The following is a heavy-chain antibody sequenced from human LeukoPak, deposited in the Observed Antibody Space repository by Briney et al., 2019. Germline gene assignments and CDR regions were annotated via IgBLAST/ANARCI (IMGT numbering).Heavy chain of an antibody. CDR3: ARGSIVGATTSYYFDS. J-gene: IGHJ4*02. Sequence: ASVKVSCKASGYTFTSYYMHWVRQAPGQGLEWMGIINPSGGSTSYAQKFQGRVTMTRDTSTSTVYMELSSLRSDDTAVYYCARGSIVGATTSYYFDSWGQGTLVTVSS. V-gene: IGHV1-46*01. CDR1: GYTFTSYY. D-gene: IGHD1-26*01. CDR2: INPSGGST.